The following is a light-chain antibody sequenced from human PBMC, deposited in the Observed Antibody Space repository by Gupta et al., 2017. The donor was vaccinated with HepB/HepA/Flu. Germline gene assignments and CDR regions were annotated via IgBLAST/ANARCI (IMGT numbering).Light chain of an antibody. CDR1: SSDIGNSNR. CDR2: EVS. Sequence: QSALTQPPSVSGSPGQSVTISCTGTSSDIGNSNRVSWYQRPPGTAPKLIIYEVSYRPSGVPDRFSGSKSDKTASLTISGLQPEDEGDYYCSSLTTSSTYVLFGGGTQLTVL. CDR3: SSLTTSSTYVL. J-gene: IGLJ2*01. V-gene: IGLV2-18*02.